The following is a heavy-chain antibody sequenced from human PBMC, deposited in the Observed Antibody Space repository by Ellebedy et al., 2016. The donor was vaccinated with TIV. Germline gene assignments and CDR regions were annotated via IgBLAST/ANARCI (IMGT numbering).Heavy chain of an antibody. V-gene: IGHV4-39*01. J-gene: IGHJ4*02. D-gene: IGHD5-12*01. CDR2: IYYSGST. Sequence: MPSETLSLTCTVSGGSVDNSAHYWTWVRQPPGKGLQWIANIYYSGSTYYSPSLKSRVTISVDTSKNQFSLKLSSVTAADTAVYYCARQVWAGYSGYGIYYFDYWGQGILVTVSS. CDR1: GGSVDNSAHY. CDR3: ARQVWAGYSGYGIYYFDY.